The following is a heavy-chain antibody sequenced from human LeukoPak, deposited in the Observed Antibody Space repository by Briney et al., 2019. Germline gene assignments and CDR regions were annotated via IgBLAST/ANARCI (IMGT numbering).Heavy chain of an antibody. CDR1: GFTFSSYA. CDR3: AELGITMIGGV. V-gene: IGHV3-30*04. D-gene: IGHD3-10*02. J-gene: IGHJ6*04. Sequence: GGSLRLSCAASGFTFSSYAMHWVRQAPGKGLEWVTFISYDGSNKNYADSVKGRFTISRDNFKNTLYLQMNSLRAEDTAVYYCAELGITMIGGVWGKGTTVTISS. CDR2: ISYDGSNK.